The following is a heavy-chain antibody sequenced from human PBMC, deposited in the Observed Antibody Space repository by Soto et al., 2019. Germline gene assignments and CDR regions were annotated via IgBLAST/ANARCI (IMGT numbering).Heavy chain of an antibody. CDR2: ISSSSSYI. D-gene: IGHD5-18*01. CDR1: GFTFSSYS. V-gene: IGHV3-21*01. Sequence: EVQLVESGGGLVKPGGSLRLSCAASGFTFSSYSMNWVRQAPGKGLEWVSSISSSSSYIYYADSVKGRFTISRDNAKNPLYLQMNSLRAEDTAVYYCARPTRGYSYGDFDYWGQGTLVTVSS. J-gene: IGHJ4*02. CDR3: ARPTRGYSYGDFDY.